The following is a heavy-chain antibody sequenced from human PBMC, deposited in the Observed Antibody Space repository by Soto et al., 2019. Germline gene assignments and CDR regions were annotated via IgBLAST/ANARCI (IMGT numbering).Heavy chain of an antibody. D-gene: IGHD3-3*01. J-gene: IGHJ4*02. Sequence: PGGSLRLSCTVSGFPFGGYAVNLARQSPGKGLEWVGFIRSKAYGGTPEYAASVKGRFTISRDDSKTIAYLQMNSLKTEDTGVYYCGRSSVSGPDYWGQGTLVTIYS. CDR1: GFPFGGYA. CDR2: IRSKAYGGTP. CDR3: GRSSVSGPDY. V-gene: IGHV3-49*04.